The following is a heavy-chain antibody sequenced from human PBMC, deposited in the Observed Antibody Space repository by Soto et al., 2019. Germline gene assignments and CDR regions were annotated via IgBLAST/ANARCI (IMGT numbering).Heavy chain of an antibody. D-gene: IGHD3-3*01. CDR3: ARAHTIFGVVTRYYFDY. CDR2: IYYSGST. CDR1: GGSISSSSYY. Sequence: PSETLSLTCTVSGGSISSSSYYWGWIRQPPGKGLEWIGSIYYSGSTYYNPSLKSRVTISVDTSKNQFSLKLSSVTAADTAVYYCARAHTIFGVVTRYYFDYWGQGTLVTVS. V-gene: IGHV4-39*01. J-gene: IGHJ4*02.